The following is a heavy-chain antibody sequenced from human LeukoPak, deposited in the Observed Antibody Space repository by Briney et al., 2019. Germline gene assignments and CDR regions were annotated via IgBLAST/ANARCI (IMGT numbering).Heavy chain of an antibody. J-gene: IGHJ4*02. Sequence: PSETLSLTCTVSGGSISSGGYYWSWIRQPPGKGLEWIGYIYHSGSTYCNPSLKSRVTISVDRSKNQFSLKLSSVTAADTAVYYCARHPSYGGTTFDYWGQGTLVTVSS. CDR3: ARHPSYGGTTFDY. CDR1: GGSISSGGYY. D-gene: IGHD4-23*01. CDR2: IYHSGST. V-gene: IGHV4-30-2*01.